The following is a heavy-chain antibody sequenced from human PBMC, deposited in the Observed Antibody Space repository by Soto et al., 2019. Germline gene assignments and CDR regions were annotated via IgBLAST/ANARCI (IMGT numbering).Heavy chain of an antibody. V-gene: IGHV3-30-3*01. Sequence: QVQLVESGGGVVQPGRSLRLSCAASGFTFSSYAMHWVRQAPGKGLEWVAVISYDGSNKYYADSVKGRFTISRDNSKNTLYLQMNSLRAEDTAVYYCARDFTPSYYYDSSGYYYGVGYWGQGTLVTVSS. J-gene: IGHJ4*02. D-gene: IGHD3-22*01. CDR1: GFTFSSYA. CDR2: ISYDGSNK. CDR3: ARDFTPSYYYDSSGYYYGVGY.